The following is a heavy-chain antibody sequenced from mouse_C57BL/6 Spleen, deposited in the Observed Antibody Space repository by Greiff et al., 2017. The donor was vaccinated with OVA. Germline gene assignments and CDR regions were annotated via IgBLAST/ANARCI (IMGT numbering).Heavy chain of an antibody. V-gene: IGHV1-18*01. D-gene: IGHD2-5*01. CDR3: ARREAYYSNFYYFDY. J-gene: IGHJ2*01. CDR1: GYTFTDYN. Sequence: EVQLQQSGPELVKPGASVKIPCKASGYTFTDYNMDWVKQSHGKSLEWIGDINPNNGGTIYNQKFKGKATLTVDKSSSTAYMELRSLTSEDTAVYYCARREAYYSNFYYFDYWGQGTTLTVSS. CDR2: INPNNGGT.